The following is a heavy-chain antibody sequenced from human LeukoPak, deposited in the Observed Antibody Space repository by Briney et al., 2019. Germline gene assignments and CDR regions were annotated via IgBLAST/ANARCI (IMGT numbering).Heavy chain of an antibody. J-gene: IGHJ4*02. CDR3: ARGDSSGYYLNY. D-gene: IGHD3-22*01. V-gene: IGHV4-39*07. Sequence: KPSETLSLTCTVSGGSISSSSYYWGWIRQPPGKGLEWIGSIYYSGSTYYNPSLKSRVTISVDTSKNQFSLKLSSVTAADTAVYYCARGDSSGYYLNYWGQGTLVTVSS. CDR2: IYYSGST. CDR1: GGSISSSSYY.